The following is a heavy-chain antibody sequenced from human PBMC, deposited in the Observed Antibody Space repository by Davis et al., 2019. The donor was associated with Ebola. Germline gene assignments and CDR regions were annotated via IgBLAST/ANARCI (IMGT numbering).Heavy chain of an antibody. CDR2: TSAYNGNT. CDR1: VCTFTSHG. D-gene: IGHD3-3*01. J-gene: IGHJ6*04. V-gene: IGHV1-18*04. Sequence: SVPVPRLPSVCTFTSHGIIPARHVPGQALEWMGWTSAYNGNTNYAQKLQGRVTLTTDTSTSTAYMELRSLRSDDTAVYYCARVGDLRFHAMDGWGKGTKVTVSS. CDR3: ARVGDLRFHAMDG.